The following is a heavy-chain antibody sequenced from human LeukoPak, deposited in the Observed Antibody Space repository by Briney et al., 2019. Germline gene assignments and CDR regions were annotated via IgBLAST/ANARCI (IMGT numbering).Heavy chain of an antibody. CDR2: ISWNSGSI. CDR1: GFTFDDYA. J-gene: IGHJ4*02. CDR3: AKASWYDSSGYYDY. V-gene: IGHV3-9*01. D-gene: IGHD3-22*01. Sequence: SLRLSCAASGFTFDDYAMHWVRQAPGKGLEWVSGISWNSGSIGYADSVKGRFTISRDNAKNSLYLQMNSLRAEDTALYYCAKASWYDSSGYYDYWGQGTLVTVSS.